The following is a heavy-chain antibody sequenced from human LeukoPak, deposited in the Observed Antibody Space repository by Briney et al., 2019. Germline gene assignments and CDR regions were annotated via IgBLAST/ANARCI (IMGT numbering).Heavy chain of an antibody. CDR3: ARHASAAGTFDR. CDR2: IFYIGST. J-gene: IGHJ5*02. Sequence: SETLSLTCTVSGGSIITYYWSWIRQPPGKELEWIGYIFYIGSTNYNPSLKSRVTMSVDTFRDQFSLKLTSVTAADTAVYYCARHASAAGTFDRWGQGTLVTVSS. CDR1: GGSIITYY. V-gene: IGHV4-59*08. D-gene: IGHD6-13*01.